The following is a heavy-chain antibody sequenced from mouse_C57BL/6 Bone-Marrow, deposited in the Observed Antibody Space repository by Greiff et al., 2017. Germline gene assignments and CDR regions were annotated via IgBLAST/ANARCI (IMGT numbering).Heavy chain of an antibody. Sequence: QVQLQQSGAELVKPGASVKLSCKASGYTFTSSWMHWVKQRPGQGLEWIGMIYPKSGSTNYNEKFKSKATLTVDKSSSTAYMQRSSLTSADSAVYYCAKGQLSMDYWGQGTSVTVSS. D-gene: IGHD3-2*02. CDR3: AKGQLSMDY. CDR2: IYPKSGST. V-gene: IGHV1-64*01. J-gene: IGHJ4*01. CDR1: GYTFTSSW.